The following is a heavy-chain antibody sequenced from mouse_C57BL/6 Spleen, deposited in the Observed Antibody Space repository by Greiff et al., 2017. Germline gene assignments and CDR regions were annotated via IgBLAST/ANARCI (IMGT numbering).Heavy chain of an antibody. Sequence: VQVVESGAELVKPGASVKMSCKASGYTFTTYPIEWMKQNHGQSLEWIGNFHPYNDDTKYNEKFKGKATLTVEKSSITVYLELSRLTSDYSAVYYCATYGNSYYAMDYWGQGTSVTVSS. V-gene: IGHV1-47*01. CDR2: FHPYNDDT. J-gene: IGHJ4*01. D-gene: IGHD2-1*01. CDR1: GYTFTTYP. CDR3: ATYGNSYYAMDY.